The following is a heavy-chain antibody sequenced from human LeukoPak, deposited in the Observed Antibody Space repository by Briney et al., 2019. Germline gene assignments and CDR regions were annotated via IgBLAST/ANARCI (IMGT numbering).Heavy chain of an antibody. CDR2: IYHSGST. J-gene: IGHJ4*02. Sequence: SETLSLTCAVSGYSISSGYYWGWIRQPPGKGLEWIGSIYHSGSTYYNPSLKSRVTISVDTSKNQFSLKLSSVTAADTAVYYCARLLYTYKTDYWGQGTLVTVSS. CDR3: ARLLYTYKTDY. V-gene: IGHV4-38-2*01. CDR1: GYSISSGYY. D-gene: IGHD3-10*01.